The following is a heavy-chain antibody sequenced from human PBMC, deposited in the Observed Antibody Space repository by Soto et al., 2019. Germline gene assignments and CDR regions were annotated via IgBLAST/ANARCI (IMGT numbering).Heavy chain of an antibody. D-gene: IGHD3-10*01. CDR2: IWYDGSNK. CDR1: GFTFSSYG. Sequence: GGSLRLSCAASGFTFSSYGMHWVRQAPGKGLEWVAVIWYDGSNKYYADSVKGRFTISRDNSKNTLYLQMNSLRAEDTAVYYCATLYGSGLNGMDVWGQGTTVTVSS. V-gene: IGHV3-33*01. CDR3: ATLYGSGLNGMDV. J-gene: IGHJ6*02.